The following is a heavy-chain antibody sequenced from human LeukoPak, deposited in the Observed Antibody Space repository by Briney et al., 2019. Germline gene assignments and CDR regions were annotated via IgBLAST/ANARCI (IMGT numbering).Heavy chain of an antibody. D-gene: IGHD3-22*01. J-gene: IGHJ4*02. CDR3: ARTYGINYYDSSGYGY. Sequence: ASVKVSCKASGYTFTGYYIHWVRQAPGQGLEWMGWINPNSGGTNYAQKFQGRVTMTRDTSISTAYMELSRLRSGDTAVYYCARTYGINYYDSSGYGYWGQGTLVTVSS. V-gene: IGHV1-2*02. CDR2: INPNSGGT. CDR1: GYTFTGYY.